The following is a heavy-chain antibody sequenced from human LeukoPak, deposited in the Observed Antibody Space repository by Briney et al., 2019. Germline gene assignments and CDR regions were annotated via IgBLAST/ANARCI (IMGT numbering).Heavy chain of an antibody. CDR3: ARGAYSGYDGHPDY. D-gene: IGHD5-12*01. CDR1: GGTFSSYA. J-gene: IGHJ4*02. V-gene: IGHV1-69*05. CDR2: IIPIFGTA. Sequence: ASVKVSCKASGGTFSSYAISWVRQAPGLGLEWMGGIIPIFGTANYAQKFQGRVTITTDESTSTAYMELSSLRSEDTAVYYCARGAYSGYDGHPDYWGQGTLVTVSS.